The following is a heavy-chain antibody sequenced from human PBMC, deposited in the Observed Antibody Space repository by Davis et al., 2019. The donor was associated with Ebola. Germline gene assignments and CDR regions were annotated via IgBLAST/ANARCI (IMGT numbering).Heavy chain of an antibody. J-gene: IGHJ4*02. Sequence: MPSETLSLTCTVYGGSFSGYYWSWIRQPPGKGLEWIGYIYHSGSTYYNPSLKSRVTISVDTSKNQFSLKLSSVTAADTAVYYCARQYSSGWYYFDYWGQGTLVTVSS. CDR1: GGSFSGYY. V-gene: IGHV4-59*08. CDR3: ARQYSSGWYYFDY. CDR2: IYHSGST. D-gene: IGHD6-19*01.